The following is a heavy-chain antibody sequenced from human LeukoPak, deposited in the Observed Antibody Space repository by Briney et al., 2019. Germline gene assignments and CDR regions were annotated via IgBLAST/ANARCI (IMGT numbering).Heavy chain of an antibody. V-gene: IGHV3-49*04. CDR2: IRSKAYGGTT. CDR1: GFTLGDYA. D-gene: IGHD6-19*01. J-gene: IGHJ4*02. Sequence: GGSLRLSCTASGFTLGDYAMSWVRQAPGKGLEWVGFIRSKAYGGTTEYAASVKGRFTISRDDSKSIAYLQMNSLKTEDTAVYYCTRSSGWYNPIDYWGQGTLVTVSS. CDR3: TRSSGWYNPIDY.